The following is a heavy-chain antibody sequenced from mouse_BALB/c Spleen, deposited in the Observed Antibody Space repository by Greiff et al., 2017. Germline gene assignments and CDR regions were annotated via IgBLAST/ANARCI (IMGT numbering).Heavy chain of an antibody. CDR3: ARGGNYVAMDY. CDR2: INPYNDGT. CDR1: GYTFTSYV. D-gene: IGHD2-1*01. Sequence: VQLKESGPELVKPGASVKMSCKASGYTFTSYVMHWVKQKPGQGLEWIGYINPYNDGTKYNEKFKGKATLTSDKSSSTAYMELSSLTSEDSAVYYCARGGNYVAMDYWGQGTSVTVSS. J-gene: IGHJ4*01. V-gene: IGHV1-14*01.